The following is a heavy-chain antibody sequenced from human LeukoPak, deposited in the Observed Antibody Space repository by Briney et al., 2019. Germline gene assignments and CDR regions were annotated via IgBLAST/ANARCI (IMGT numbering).Heavy chain of an antibody. CDR2: IYYSGST. CDR3: AREDYDILTGVDY. V-gene: IGHV4-30-4*01. J-gene: IGHJ4*02. D-gene: IGHD3-9*01. Sequence: PSQTLSLTCTVSGGSITSGDYYWSWIRQPPGKGLEWIGSIYYSGSTYYNPSLKSRVTTSVDTSKNQCSLKLSSVTAADTAVYYCAREDYDILTGVDYWGQGTLVTVSS. CDR1: GGSITSGDYY.